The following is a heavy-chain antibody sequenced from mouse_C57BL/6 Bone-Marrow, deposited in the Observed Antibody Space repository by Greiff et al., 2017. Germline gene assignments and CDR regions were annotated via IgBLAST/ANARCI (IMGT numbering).Heavy chain of an antibody. Sequence: VKLMESGAELVRPGASVKLSCKASGYTFTDYYINWVKQRPGQGLEWIARIYPGSGNTYYNEKFTGKATLTAEKSSSTAYMQLSSLTSEDSAVYCCARGGYYYGSSYVPHYYAMDYWGQGTSVTVSS. CDR3: ARGGYYYGSSYVPHYYAMDY. J-gene: IGHJ4*01. CDR1: GYTFTDYY. D-gene: IGHD1-1*01. V-gene: IGHV1-76*01. CDR2: IYPGSGNT.